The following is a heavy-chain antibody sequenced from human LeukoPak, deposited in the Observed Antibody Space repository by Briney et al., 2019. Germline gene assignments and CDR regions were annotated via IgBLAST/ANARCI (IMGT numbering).Heavy chain of an antibody. CDR3: ARRGFGENFDY. D-gene: IGHD3-10*01. CDR1: GGSISSYY. CDR2: IYYSGST. J-gene: IGHJ4*02. V-gene: IGHV4-59*01. Sequence: SETLSLTCTVSGGSISSYYWSWIRQPPGKGLEWIGYIYYSGSTNYNPSLKSRVTISVDTSKNQFSLKLSSVTAADTAVYYCARRGFGENFDYWGQGTLVTVPS.